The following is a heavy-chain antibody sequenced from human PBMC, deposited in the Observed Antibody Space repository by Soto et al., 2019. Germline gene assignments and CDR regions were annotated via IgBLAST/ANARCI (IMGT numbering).Heavy chain of an antibody. CDR3: ARKSDCSGGSCPYYFDY. D-gene: IGHD2-15*01. J-gene: IGHJ4*02. V-gene: IGHV3-23*01. CDR1: GFTFSSYG. Sequence: PGGSLRLSCAACGFTFSSYGMSWERQAPGKGLEWVSGISGTGGSTYYANSVKGRFTISRDNSKNTLFLQMDSLRAEDTAVYYCARKSDCSGGSCPYYFDYWGQGTLVTVSS. CDR2: ISGTGGST.